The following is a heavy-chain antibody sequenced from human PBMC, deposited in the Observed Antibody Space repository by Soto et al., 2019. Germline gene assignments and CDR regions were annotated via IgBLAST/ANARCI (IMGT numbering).Heavy chain of an antibody. Sequence: PSETLSLTCTVSGGSISSGGYYWSWIRQHPGKGLEWIGYIYYSGSTYYNPSLKSRVTISVDTSKNQFSLKLSSVTAADTAVYYCAREGYSGFTRYYHYGMDVWGQGTTVTVS. CDR1: GGSISSGGYY. CDR3: AREGYSGFTRYYHYGMDV. D-gene: IGHD5-12*01. V-gene: IGHV4-31*03. J-gene: IGHJ6*02. CDR2: IYYSGST.